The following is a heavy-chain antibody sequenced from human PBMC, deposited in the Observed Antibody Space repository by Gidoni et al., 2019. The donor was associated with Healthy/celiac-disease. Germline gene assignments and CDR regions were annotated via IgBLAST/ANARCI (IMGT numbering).Heavy chain of an antibody. D-gene: IGHD5-12*01. Sequence: QVQLVQSGAEEKKPGSSVDVSCKASVATFSSYAISWVRQAPGQGLEWMGGIIPIFGTANYAQKFQGRVTITADESTGTAYMELSSLRSEDTAVYYCARDRGDGYNLYYWGQGTLVTVSS. CDR2: IIPIFGTA. V-gene: IGHV1-69*01. CDR3: ARDRGDGYNLYY. CDR1: VATFSSYA. J-gene: IGHJ4*02.